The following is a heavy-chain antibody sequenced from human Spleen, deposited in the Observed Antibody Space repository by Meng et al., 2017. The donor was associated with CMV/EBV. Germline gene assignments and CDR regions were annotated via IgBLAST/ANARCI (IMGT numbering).Heavy chain of an antibody. J-gene: IGHJ4*02. CDR2: ITWNSGNI. Sequence: SLKISCAASGFTFDDFAMHCVRQAPGKGLEWVSGITWNSGNIGYADSVKGRFTISRDNAKNSLYLQLNYLRAEDTAVYYCPRDLFDYWGQGMLVTVSS. V-gene: IGHV3-9*01. CDR1: GFTFDDFA. CDR3: PRDLFDY.